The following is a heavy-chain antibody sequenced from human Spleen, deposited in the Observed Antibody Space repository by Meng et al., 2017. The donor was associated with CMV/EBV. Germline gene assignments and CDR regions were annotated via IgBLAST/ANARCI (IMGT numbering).Heavy chain of an antibody. Sequence: GSLKISCVASGFTFSDHHMTWVRQGPGKRLEWVSTITSGFAINNSDSVKGRFTISRNNAKNSLDLQMNGLRAEDTAVYYCARGGDGVHYYDNNGPLAYWGQGALVTVSS. J-gene: IGHJ4*02. CDR2: ITSGFAI. CDR1: GFTFSDHH. D-gene: IGHD3-22*01. CDR3: ARGGDGVHYYDNNGPLAY. V-gene: IGHV3-69-1*01.